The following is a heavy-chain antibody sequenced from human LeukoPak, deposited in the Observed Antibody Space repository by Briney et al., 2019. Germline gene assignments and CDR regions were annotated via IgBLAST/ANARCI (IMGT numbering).Heavy chain of an antibody. CDR2: ISGSGGST. Sequence: PGGSLRLSCAASGFTFSSYAMSWVRQAPGKGLEWVSAISGSGGSTYYADSVKGRFTISRDNSMNTLYLQMNSLRAEDTAVYYCATSRGFLEWSFDYWGQGTLVTVSS. J-gene: IGHJ4*02. D-gene: IGHD3-3*01. CDR3: ATSRGFLEWSFDY. CDR1: GFTFSSYA. V-gene: IGHV3-23*01.